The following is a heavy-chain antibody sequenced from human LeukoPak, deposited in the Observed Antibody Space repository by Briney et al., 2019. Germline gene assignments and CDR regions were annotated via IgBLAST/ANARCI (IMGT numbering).Heavy chain of an antibody. CDR1: GFTFSDYY. D-gene: IGHD2-2*01. CDR2: ISSSGSTI. V-gene: IGHV3-11*04. Sequence: PGGSLRLSCAASGFTFSDYYMSWIRQAPGKGLEWVSYISSSGSTIYYADSVKGRFTISRDNAKNSLYLQMNSLRAKDTAVYYCARDDCSSTSCYGYYYMDVWGKGTTVTVSS. CDR3: ARDDCSSTSCYGYYYMDV. J-gene: IGHJ6*03.